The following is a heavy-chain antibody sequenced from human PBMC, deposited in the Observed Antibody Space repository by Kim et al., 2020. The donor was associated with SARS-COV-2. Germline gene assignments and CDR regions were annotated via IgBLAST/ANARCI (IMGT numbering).Heavy chain of an antibody. Sequence: GGSLRLSCAASGFTFSSYAMHWVRQAPGKGPEWVAVISYDGSNKYYADSVKGRFTISRDNSKNTLYLQMNSLRAEDTAVYYCARGSGSYYPPFDYWGQGT. CDR2: ISYDGSNK. V-gene: IGHV3-30-3*01. D-gene: IGHD1-26*01. CDR1: GFTFSSYA. CDR3: ARGSGSYYPPFDY. J-gene: IGHJ4*02.